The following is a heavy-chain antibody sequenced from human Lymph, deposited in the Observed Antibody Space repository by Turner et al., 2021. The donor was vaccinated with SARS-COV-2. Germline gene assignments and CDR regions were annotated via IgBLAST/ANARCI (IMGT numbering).Heavy chain of an antibody. CDR1: GFTFSSYG. V-gene: IGHV3-33*01. J-gene: IGHJ6*02. CDR3: ARGSAGGDV. CDR2: IWYDGSNT. Sequence: QVQLVESGGGLVKPGRSLRLSCAASGFTFSSYGMHWVRQAPGKGLEWVAFIWYDGSNTYYADSAKGRFTISRDNSKNTLYLQMNSLRAEDTAVYYCARGSAGGDVWGQGTTVTVSS. D-gene: IGHD6-13*01.